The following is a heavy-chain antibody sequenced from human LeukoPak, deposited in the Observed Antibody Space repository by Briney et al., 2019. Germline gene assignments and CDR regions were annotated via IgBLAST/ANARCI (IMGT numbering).Heavy chain of an antibody. J-gene: IGHJ6*03. V-gene: IGHV3-7*01. Sequence: GGSLRLSCAASGITFSGYWMSWVRQAPGKGLEWVANIKQDGSEKSYVDSVKGRFTISRDNAKNSLFLKMNSLRAEDTAVYYCAKGGDDPRQNYYYYYMDVWGKGTTVTVSS. CDR3: AKGGDDPRQNYYYYYMDV. D-gene: IGHD3-10*01. CDR2: IKQDGSEK. CDR1: GITFSGYW.